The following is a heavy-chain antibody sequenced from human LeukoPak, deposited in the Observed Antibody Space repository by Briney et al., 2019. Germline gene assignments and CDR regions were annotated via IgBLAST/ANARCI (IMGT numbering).Heavy chain of an antibody. D-gene: IGHD3-10*01. V-gene: IGHV4-59*02. CDR2: IYYSGRT. J-gene: IGHJ6*02. CDR1: GVTVSNNY. Sequence: PSETLSLTCTASGVTVSNNYMNWIRQTPGRRLEWIGFIYYSGRTNYNPSLKGRFTISLDNSKNQLSLKMNSLTAADTAVYFCAIYGWGHPYGMDVWGQGTAVTVSS. CDR3: AIYGWGHPYGMDV.